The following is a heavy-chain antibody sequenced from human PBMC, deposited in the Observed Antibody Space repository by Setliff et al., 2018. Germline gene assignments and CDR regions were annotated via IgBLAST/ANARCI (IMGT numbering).Heavy chain of an antibody. J-gene: IGHJ4*02. Sequence: SVKVSCKASGDTFRSYGISWVRQAPGQGLEWMGGTIPMFGSTSYAQKFQGRFTITRDTGASTVYMELTNLTSDDTAVYYCARGPGGYGDSLDYWGPGTLVTVSS. CDR2: TIPMFGST. CDR1: GDTFRSYG. V-gene: IGHV1-69*05. D-gene: IGHD5-12*01. CDR3: ARGPGGYGDSLDY.